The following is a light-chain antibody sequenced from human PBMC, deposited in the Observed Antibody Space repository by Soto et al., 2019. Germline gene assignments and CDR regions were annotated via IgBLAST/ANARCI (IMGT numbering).Light chain of an antibody. CDR3: SSHTRSNTGV. V-gene: IGLV2-14*01. CDR2: EVG. Sequence: QSALTQPASVSGSPGQSITISCTGTSSDIGAYNYVSWYQQHPGKAPKLMIYEVGNRPSGVSDRFSGSKYGSTASLTISGLQAEDEADYYCSSHTRSNTGVFAEGTKLTVL. J-gene: IGLJ3*02. CDR1: SSDIGAYNY.